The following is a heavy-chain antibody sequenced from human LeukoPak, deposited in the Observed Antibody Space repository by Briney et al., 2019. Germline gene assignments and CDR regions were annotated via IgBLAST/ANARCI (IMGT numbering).Heavy chain of an antibody. D-gene: IGHD1-26*01. CDR3: ARGGGTFVN. Sequence: GGSLRLSCAASGFTFSSFYMSWVRQAPGKGLEWVAAIKEDGSDKYYVDSVKGRFTISRDNAQNSLFLQMNSLRAEDTALYYCARGGGTFVNWGQGTLVPVSS. CDR2: IKEDGSDK. J-gene: IGHJ4*02. V-gene: IGHV3-7*04. CDR1: GFTFSSFY.